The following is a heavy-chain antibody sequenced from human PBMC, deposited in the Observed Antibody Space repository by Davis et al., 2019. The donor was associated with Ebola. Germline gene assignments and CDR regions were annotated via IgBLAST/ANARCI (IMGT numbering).Heavy chain of an antibody. CDR2: IIPLFGTT. Sequence: AASVKVSCKASGYTFTGYYMHWVRQAPGQGLEWMGGIIPLFGTTNYAQKFRGRVMITADKSTRIAYMELNSLTSEDTAVYYCARRYRDNYGMDVWGQGTTVTVSS. J-gene: IGHJ6*02. V-gene: IGHV1-69*06. CDR3: ARRYRDNYGMDV. D-gene: IGHD3-16*02. CDR1: GYTFTGYY.